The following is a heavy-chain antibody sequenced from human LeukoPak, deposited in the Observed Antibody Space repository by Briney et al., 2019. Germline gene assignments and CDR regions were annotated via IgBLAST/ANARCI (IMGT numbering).Heavy chain of an antibody. CDR2: ISSSGSTI. CDR3: ARVIAAAGSHFDY. Sequence: KTGGSLRLSCAASGFTFSDYYMSWIRQAPGKGLKWVAYISSSGSTIYYADSVKGRFTISRDNAKNSLYLQMNSLRAEDTAVYYCARVIAAAGSHFDYWGQGTLVTVSS. CDR1: GFTFSDYY. V-gene: IGHV3-11*01. D-gene: IGHD6-13*01. J-gene: IGHJ4*02.